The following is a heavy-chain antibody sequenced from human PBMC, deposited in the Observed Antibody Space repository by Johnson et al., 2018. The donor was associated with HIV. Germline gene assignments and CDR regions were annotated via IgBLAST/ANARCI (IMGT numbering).Heavy chain of an antibody. D-gene: IGHD2-2*01. Sequence: QVQLVESGGGVVQPGRSLRLSCAASGFTFSRYAMHWVRQAPGKGLEWVTVISYDGSNKYYADSVKGRFTTSSDHSKNTLSLQMNSLRAEDTAVYYCVRGGLCSSPTWKAAFDIWGQGTMVTISS. CDR2: ISYDGSNK. CDR3: VRGGLCSSPTWKAAFDI. J-gene: IGHJ3*02. V-gene: IGHV3-30-3*01. CDR1: GFTFSRYA.